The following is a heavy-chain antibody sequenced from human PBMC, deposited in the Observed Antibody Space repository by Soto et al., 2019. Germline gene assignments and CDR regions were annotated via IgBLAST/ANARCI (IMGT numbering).Heavy chain of an antibody. D-gene: IGHD1-26*01. CDR2: IYPGDSDT. CDR1: GYSFTSYW. CDR3: ASGPGGSYAIAYFDY. J-gene: IGHJ4*02. V-gene: IGHV5-51*01. Sequence: PGEPLKISCKGSGYSFTSYWIGWVRQMPGKGLEWMGIIYPGDSDTRYSPSFQGQVTISADKSISTAYLQWSSLKASDTAMYYCASGPGGSYAIAYFDYWGQGTLVTVSS.